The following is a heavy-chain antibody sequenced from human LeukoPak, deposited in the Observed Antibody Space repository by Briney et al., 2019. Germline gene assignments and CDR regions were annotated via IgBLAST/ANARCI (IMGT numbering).Heavy chain of an antibody. CDR2: ISSSSSYI. Sequence: GGSLRLSCAASGFTFSSYSMNWVRQAPGKGLEWVSSISSSSSYIYYADSVKGRFTISRDNAKNSLYLQMNSLRAEDTAVYYCARGVPYDSWSGPHYSDYWGQGTLVTVSS. CDR3: ARGVPYDSWSGPHYSDY. D-gene: IGHD3-3*01. J-gene: IGHJ4*02. V-gene: IGHV3-21*01. CDR1: GFTFSSYS.